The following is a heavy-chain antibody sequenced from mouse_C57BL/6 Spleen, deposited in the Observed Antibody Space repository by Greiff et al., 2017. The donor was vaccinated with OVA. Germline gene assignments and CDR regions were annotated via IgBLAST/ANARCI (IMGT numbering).Heavy chain of an antibody. J-gene: IGHJ2*01. D-gene: IGHD3-2*02. Sequence: EVKVVESGGDLVKPGGSLKLSCAASGFTFSSYGMSWVRQTPDKRLEWVATISSGGSYTYYPDSVKGRFTISRDNAKNTLYLQMSSLKSEDTAMYYCARQGRTAQATNYFDYWGQGTTLTVSS. CDR3: ARQGRTAQATNYFDY. CDR2: ISSGGSYT. V-gene: IGHV5-6*01. CDR1: GFTFSSYG.